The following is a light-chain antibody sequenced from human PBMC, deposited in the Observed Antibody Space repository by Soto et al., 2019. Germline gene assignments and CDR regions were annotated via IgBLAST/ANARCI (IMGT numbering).Light chain of an antibody. CDR1: QSVSSNY. J-gene: IGKJ4*01. CDR3: QQYGRSPPLT. V-gene: IGKV3-20*01. Sequence: EVVLTQSPGTLSLSPGERATLSCRASQSVSSNYLAWYQQKPGQAPRLLMYGAFSRATGIPDRFGGSGSGTDFTLTITRLEPEDFAVYYCQQYGRSPPLTFGGGTKVEMK. CDR2: GAF.